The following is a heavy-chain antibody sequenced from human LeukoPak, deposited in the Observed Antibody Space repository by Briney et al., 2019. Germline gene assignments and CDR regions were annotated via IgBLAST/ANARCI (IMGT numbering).Heavy chain of an antibody. J-gene: IGHJ3*02. V-gene: IGHV4-59*01. CDR3: ARVVRRGYSSGWLAAFDI. CDR1: GGSISSYY. D-gene: IGHD6-19*01. CDR2: IYYSGST. Sequence: SETLSLTCTVSGGSISSYYWSWIRQPPGKGLEWIGYIYYSGSTNYNPSLKSQVTISIDTSKNQFSLKLSSVTAADTAVYYCARVVRRGYSSGWLAAFDIWGQGTMVTVSS.